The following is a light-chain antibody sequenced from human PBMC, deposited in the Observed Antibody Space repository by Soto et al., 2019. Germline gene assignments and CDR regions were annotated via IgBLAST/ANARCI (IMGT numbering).Light chain of an antibody. CDR1: QTIIIF. CDR3: QHYNSYSEA. V-gene: IGKV1-5*03. CDR2: KAS. Sequence: IQMTQSPSTLSGSVGDRITITCRASQTIIIFLAWYHQKPGKAPKLLIYKASTLKSGVPSRFSGSGSGTEFTLTISSLQPDDFAAYYCQHYNSYSEAFGQGTKVDIK. J-gene: IGKJ1*01.